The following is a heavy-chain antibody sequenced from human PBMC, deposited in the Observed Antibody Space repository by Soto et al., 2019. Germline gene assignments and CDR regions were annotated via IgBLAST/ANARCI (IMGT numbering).Heavy chain of an antibody. CDR2: IIPIFGTA. CDR3: ARVLKWELLDTRGYYYYYGMDV. J-gene: IGHJ6*02. Sequence: ASVKVSCKASGGTFSSYAISWVRQAPGQGLEWMGGIIPIFGTANYAQKFQGRVTITADESTSTAYMELSSLRSEDTAVYYCARVLKWELLDTRGYYYYYGMDVWGQGTTVTVSS. CDR1: GGTFSSYA. D-gene: IGHD1-26*01. V-gene: IGHV1-69*13.